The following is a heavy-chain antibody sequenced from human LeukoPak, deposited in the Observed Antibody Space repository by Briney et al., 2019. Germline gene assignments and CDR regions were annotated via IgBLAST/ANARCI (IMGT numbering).Heavy chain of an antibody. D-gene: IGHD5-12*01. V-gene: IGHV4-31*03. CDR1: GGSISSGGYY. CDR2: IYYSRST. J-gene: IGHJ4*02. CDR3: ARVLDRLRVDY. Sequence: SETLSLTCTFSGGSISSGGYYWSWIRQHPGKGLEWIGYIYYSRSTYYNSSLKSRGTISVATSKNQFSLKLSSVTTADTVVEYCARVLDRLRVDYWGQGNLVTVSS.